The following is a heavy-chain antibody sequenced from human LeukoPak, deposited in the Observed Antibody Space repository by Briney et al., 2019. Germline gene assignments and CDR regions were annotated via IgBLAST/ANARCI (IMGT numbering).Heavy chain of an antibody. Sequence: ASVKVSCKASGYTFTSYDINWARQATGQGLEWMGWMNPNSGNTGYTQKFQGRVTMTRNTSISTAYMELSSLRSEDTAVYYCARSPLYGDYRHGIDYWGQGTLVTVSS. J-gene: IGHJ4*02. CDR2: MNPNSGNT. CDR3: ARSPLYGDYRHGIDY. D-gene: IGHD4-17*01. CDR1: GYTFTSYD. V-gene: IGHV1-8*01.